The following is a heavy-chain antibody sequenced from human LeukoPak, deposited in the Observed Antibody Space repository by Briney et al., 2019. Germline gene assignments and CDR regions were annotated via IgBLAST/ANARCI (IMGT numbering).Heavy chain of an antibody. V-gene: IGHV4-4*07. CDR3: ARALWFGEPYFDY. Sequence: SETLSLTCAVSGGSINNYYWSWIRQPAGKGLEWIGRIYTSGSTNYNPSLKSRVTMSVDTSKNQFSLKLSSVTAADTAVYYCARALWFGEPYFDYWGQGTLVTVSS. CDR2: IYTSGST. D-gene: IGHD3-10*01. CDR1: GGSINNYY. J-gene: IGHJ4*02.